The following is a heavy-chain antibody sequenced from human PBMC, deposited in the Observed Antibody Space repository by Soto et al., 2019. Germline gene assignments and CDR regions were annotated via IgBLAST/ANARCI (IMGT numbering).Heavy chain of an antibody. D-gene: IGHD5-18*01. V-gene: IGHV1-58*01. Sequence: QMQLVQSGPEVKKPGTSVKVSCKASGFTFTSSAVQWVRQARGQRLEWIGWIVVGSGNTNYAQKFQERVTITRDMSTSTAYMELSSPRSEDTAVYYCAADTAMVNFDYWGQGTLVTVSS. CDR2: IVVGSGNT. CDR1: GFTFTSSA. CDR3: AADTAMVNFDY. J-gene: IGHJ4*02.